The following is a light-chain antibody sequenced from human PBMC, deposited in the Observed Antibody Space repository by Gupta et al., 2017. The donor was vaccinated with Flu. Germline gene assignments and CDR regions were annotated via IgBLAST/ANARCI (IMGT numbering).Light chain of an antibody. Sequence: VGDRVTSTGRASQSISKGLAWYQQKEGKRPKILIYKASTLEGGVPSRCSGSGSGTQFTLTISRLQPFDFATYYCQQYDYYGTFGQGTKVEI. J-gene: IGKJ1*01. CDR3: QQYDYYGT. V-gene: IGKV1-5*03. CDR2: KAS. CDR1: QSISKG.